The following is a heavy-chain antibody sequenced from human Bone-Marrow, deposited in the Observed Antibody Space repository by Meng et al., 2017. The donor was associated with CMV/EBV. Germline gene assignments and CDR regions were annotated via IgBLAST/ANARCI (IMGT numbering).Heavy chain of an antibody. CDR3: ARDRALERRGQPDY. Sequence: ASVKVSCKTAGYTFKNYAINWLRQAPGQGLEWMGWISAYNGYTNFAQKFQGRLAMTTDTSTTTAYMEMRSLTSDDTAVYYCARDRALERRGQPDYWGQGTLVTVSS. J-gene: IGHJ4*02. D-gene: IGHD1-1*01. V-gene: IGHV1-18*01. CDR1: GYTFKNYA. CDR2: ISAYNGYT.